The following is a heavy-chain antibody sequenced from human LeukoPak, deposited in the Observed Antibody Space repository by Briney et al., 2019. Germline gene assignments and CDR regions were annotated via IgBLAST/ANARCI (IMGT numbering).Heavy chain of an antibody. CDR3: ARAVRDRKYGYAFDI. CDR2: IYYTGST. D-gene: IGHD4-17*01. V-gene: IGHV4-59*01. J-gene: IGHJ3*02. CDR1: GGSISSYY. Sequence: KSSETLSLTCTVSGGSISSYYWSWIRQPPGKGLEWIGYIYYTGSTNYNPSLKGRVTISVDTSKNQFSLKLSSVSAADTAVYYCARAVRDRKYGYAFDIWGQGTMVTVSS.